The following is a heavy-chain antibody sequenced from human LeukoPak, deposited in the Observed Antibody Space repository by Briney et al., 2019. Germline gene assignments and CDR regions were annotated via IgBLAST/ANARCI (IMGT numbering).Heavy chain of an antibody. Sequence: PGGSLRLSCAASGFVFHKYAMHWVRQAPGKGPEWVALISYDGDERHYAEFVKGRFIISRDNSKNTADLQMSSLGPEDAAVYYCAKGLYYYDSNSDYNIDYSDFWGLGAPVFVSS. CDR3: AKGLYYYDSNSDYNIDYSDF. CDR2: ISYDGDER. V-gene: IGHV3-30*18. D-gene: IGHD3-22*01. J-gene: IGHJ4*02. CDR1: GFVFHKYA.